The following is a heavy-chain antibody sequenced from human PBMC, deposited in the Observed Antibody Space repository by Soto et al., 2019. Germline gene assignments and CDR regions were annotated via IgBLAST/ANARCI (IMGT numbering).Heavy chain of an antibody. CDR3: ARDRYGGAFDI. CDR1: GGSISSYY. Sequence: QVQLQESGPGLVKPSETLSLTCTVSGGSISSYYWSWIRQPPGKGLEWIGYIYYSGSTNYNPSRKSRVTISVDTSKNQFSLKLSSVTAADTAVYYCARDRYGGAFDIWGQGTMVTVSS. CDR2: IYYSGST. V-gene: IGHV4-59*01. J-gene: IGHJ3*02. D-gene: IGHD5-18*01.